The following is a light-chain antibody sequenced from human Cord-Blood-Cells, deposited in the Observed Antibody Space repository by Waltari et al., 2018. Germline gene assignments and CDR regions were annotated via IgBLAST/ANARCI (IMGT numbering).Light chain of an antibody. CDR2: AAS. Sequence: AIQMTQSPSSLSASVGDRVTITCRASQGIRSDLGWYQQKPGKAPKLLIYAASSLQSGVPSRFSGSVSGTDFTLTISSLQPEDFATYYCLQDYNYPYTFGQGTKLEIK. CDR1: QGIRSD. J-gene: IGKJ2*01. V-gene: IGKV1-6*01. CDR3: LQDYNYPYT.